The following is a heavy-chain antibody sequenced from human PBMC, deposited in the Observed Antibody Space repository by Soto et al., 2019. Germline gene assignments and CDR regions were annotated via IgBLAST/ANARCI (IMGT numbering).Heavy chain of an antibody. Sequence: GGSLRLSCAASGLTFRGYCMHWVRQAPGRGLEWVALISYDGSIKYYADSVRGRFTISRDNSKNTLYLQMNSLRAEDTAVYYCANSEYSRYKNIDVWGQGTTVTVSS. J-gene: IGHJ6*02. CDR1: GLTFRGYC. CDR2: ISYDGSIK. CDR3: ANSEYSRYKNIDV. D-gene: IGHD5-18*01. V-gene: IGHV3-30*18.